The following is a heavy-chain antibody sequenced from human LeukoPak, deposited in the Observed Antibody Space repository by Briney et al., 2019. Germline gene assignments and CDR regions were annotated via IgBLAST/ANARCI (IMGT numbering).Heavy chain of an antibody. CDR2: IYSGGST. D-gene: IGHD6-19*01. V-gene: IGHV3-53*01. J-gene: IGHJ5*02. Sequence: PGGSLRLSCAASGFTVSSNYMSWVRQAPGKGLEWVSVIYSGGSTYYADSVKGRFTISRDNSKNTLYLQMNSLRAEDTAVYYCAASRPSSAGFDPWGQGTLVTVSS. CDR1: GFTVSSNY. CDR3: AASRPSSAGFDP.